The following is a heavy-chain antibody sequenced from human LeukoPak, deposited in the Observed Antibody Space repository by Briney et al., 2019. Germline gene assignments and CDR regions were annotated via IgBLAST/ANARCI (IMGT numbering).Heavy chain of an antibody. CDR1: GYTFTSYG. CDR2: ISAYNGNT. D-gene: IGHD2-2*01. CDR3: AKGYCSSTSCYDYYYYYMDV. V-gene: IGHV1-18*01. J-gene: IGHJ6*03. Sequence: ASVKVSCKASGYTFTSYGISWVRQAPGQGLEWMGWISAYNGNTNYAQKLQGRVTMTTDTSTSTAYMELSRLRSDDTAVYYCAKGYCSSTSCYDYYYYYMDVWGKGTTVTISS.